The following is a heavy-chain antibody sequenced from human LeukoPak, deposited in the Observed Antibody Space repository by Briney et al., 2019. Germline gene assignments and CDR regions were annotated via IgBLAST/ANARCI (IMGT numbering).Heavy chain of an antibody. D-gene: IGHD2-2*01. CDR3: AREYCSSTSCHQTRRFDY. CDR2: IYYSGST. CDR1: GYSIISSNW. V-gene: IGHV4-28*03. Sequence: PSGTLSLTCAVSGYSIISSNWWGWIRQPPGKGLEWIGYIYYSGSTYYNPSLKSRVTMSVDTSKNQFSLKLSSVTAADTAVYYCAREYCSSTSCHQTRRFDYWGQGTLVTVSS. J-gene: IGHJ4*02.